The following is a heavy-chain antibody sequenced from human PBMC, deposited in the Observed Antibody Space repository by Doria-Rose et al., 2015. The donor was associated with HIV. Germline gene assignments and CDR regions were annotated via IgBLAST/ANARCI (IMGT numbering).Heavy chain of an antibody. CDR3: AKAPIIGPKYYFYMDV. Sequence: VQLVRSGGGLVQPGRSLRLSCVGSGFSFESYAMHWVRLAPGKGLEWVAGISWDSGAKGNADSVEGRFTISRDNAKKSVYLEMRSLRPEDTAFYYCAKAPIIGPKYYFYMDVWGKGTSVIVSS. V-gene: IGHV3-9*01. CDR2: ISWDSGAK. D-gene: IGHD3-3*01. CDR1: GFSFESYA. J-gene: IGHJ6*03.